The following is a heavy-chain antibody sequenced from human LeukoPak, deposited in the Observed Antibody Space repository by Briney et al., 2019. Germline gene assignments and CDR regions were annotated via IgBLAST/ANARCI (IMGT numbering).Heavy chain of an antibody. V-gene: IGHV4-59*01. CDR3: ARGMYYGLDV. Sequence: SETLSLTCTVSGGSISSYYWSWIRQPPGKGLEYIGYIYYSGGTNYNPSLKSRVTISVDTSKNQFSLKLSSVTAADTAVYYCARGMYYGLDVWGQGTTDTVSS. J-gene: IGHJ6*02. CDR1: GGSISSYY. D-gene: IGHD2-8*01. CDR2: IYYSGGT.